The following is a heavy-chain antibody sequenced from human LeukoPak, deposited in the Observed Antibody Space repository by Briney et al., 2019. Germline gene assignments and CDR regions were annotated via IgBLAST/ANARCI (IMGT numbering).Heavy chain of an antibody. J-gene: IGHJ4*02. CDR1: GYTFTSYD. V-gene: IGHV1-18*01. CDR3: ARDECTSASCYCYF. D-gene: IGHD2-2*01. Sequence: ASVKVSCKASGYTFTSYDINWVRQAPGQGLEWMGWISGYNYNTNYAQKFQDRVTMTTDTSTSTAYMELRSLRSDDTAVYYCARDECTSASCYCYFWGQGTLVTVSS. CDR2: ISGYNYNT.